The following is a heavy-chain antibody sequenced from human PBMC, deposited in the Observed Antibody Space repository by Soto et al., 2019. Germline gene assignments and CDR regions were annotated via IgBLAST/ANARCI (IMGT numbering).Heavy chain of an antibody. CDR3: TTGYSNTPPDCSGGSCGFDY. D-gene: IGHD2-15*01. Sequence: GGSLRLSCAASGLTFSNAWMSWVRQAPGKGLEWVGRIKSKTDGGQTDYGAPVKGRFTISRYDSKNTLYLQMNSLKTEDTAVDYCTTGYSNTPPDCSGGSCGFDYWGQGTLVTVSS. CDR2: IKSKTDGGQT. V-gene: IGHV3-15*01. CDR1: GLTFSNAW. J-gene: IGHJ4*02.